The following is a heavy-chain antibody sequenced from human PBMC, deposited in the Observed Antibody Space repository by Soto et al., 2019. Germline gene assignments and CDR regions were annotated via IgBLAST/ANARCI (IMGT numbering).Heavy chain of an antibody. Sequence: GRSMRVSYGAAGVNFSSFAVHLVRKDQGKGLEWVAVIWYDGSNKYYADSVKGRFTISRDNSKNTLYLQMNSLRAEDTAVYYCASFYSSSSIPPHGMGICGQGTAVTVSS. CDR2: IWYDGSNK. CDR1: GVNFSSFA. CDR3: ASFYSSSSIPPHGMGI. D-gene: IGHD6-6*01. J-gene: IGHJ6*02. V-gene: IGHV3-30-3*01.